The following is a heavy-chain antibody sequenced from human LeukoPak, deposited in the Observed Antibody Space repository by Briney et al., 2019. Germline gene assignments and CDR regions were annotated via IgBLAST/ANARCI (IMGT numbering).Heavy chain of an antibody. CDR3: ARRILVPRGMDV. CDR1: GDSISSSSYY. CDR2: IYYSDSGST. Sequence: SETLSLTCTVSGDSISSSSYYWGWIRQPPGKGLEWIASIYYSDSGSTYYNPSLKSRVTISVDTSKNQFSLKLSSVTAADTAVYYCARRILVPRGMDVWGKGTTVTVFS. J-gene: IGHJ6*03. D-gene: IGHD2-8*02. V-gene: IGHV4-39*01.